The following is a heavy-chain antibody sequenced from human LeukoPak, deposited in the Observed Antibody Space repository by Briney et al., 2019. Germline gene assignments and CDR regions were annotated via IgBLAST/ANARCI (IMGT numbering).Heavy chain of an antibody. CDR3: TYLRTPYYNDKWLDP. CDR1: GFTITSWS. CDR2: ISSGSSPI. Sequence: GGSLRLSCAVSGFTITSWSMNWVRQAPGKGLEWLSYISSGSSPIYYADSVKGRFTISRDDAKNLVYLQMNSLRAEDTAVYYCTYLRTPYYNDKWLDPWGQGALVTVSS. J-gene: IGHJ5*02. V-gene: IGHV3-48*04. D-gene: IGHD3/OR15-3a*01.